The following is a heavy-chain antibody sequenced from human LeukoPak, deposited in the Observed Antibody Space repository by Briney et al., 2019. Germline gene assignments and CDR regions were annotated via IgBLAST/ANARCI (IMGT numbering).Heavy chain of an antibody. CDR1: GFTFSSFK. Sequence: GGPLGLSCAASGFTFSSFKMNWVRQAPGKGLRWVSYISSSGSTIYYADSVKGRFTISRDNAKNSLYLQMNSLRAEDTAVYYCARDWDWGSFDYWGQGTLVTVSS. CDR3: ARDWDWGSFDY. V-gene: IGHV3-48*03. D-gene: IGHD3/OR15-3a*01. CDR2: ISSSGSTI. J-gene: IGHJ4*02.